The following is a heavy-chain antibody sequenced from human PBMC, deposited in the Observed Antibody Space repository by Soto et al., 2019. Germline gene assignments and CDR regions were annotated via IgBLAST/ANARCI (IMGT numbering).Heavy chain of an antibody. CDR3: ARDLRSELVQGVYYYGMDV. J-gene: IGHJ6*02. D-gene: IGHD6-6*01. V-gene: IGHV3-74*01. CDR1: GFTFSSYW. CDR2: INSDGGST. Sequence: GGSLRLSCAASGFTFSSYWMHWVRQAPGKGLVWVSRINSDGGSTSYADSVKGRFTISRDNAKNTLYLQMNSLRAEDTAVYYCARDLRSELVQGVYYYGMDVWGQGTTVTVS.